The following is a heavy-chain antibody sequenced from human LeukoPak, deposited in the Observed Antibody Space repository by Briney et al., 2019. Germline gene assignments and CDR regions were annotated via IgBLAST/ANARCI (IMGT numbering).Heavy chain of an antibody. CDR3: AKAVQWLVYAYYYYGMDV. D-gene: IGHD6-19*01. CDR1: GFTFSSYG. Sequence: GGSLRLSCAASGFTFSSYGMHWLRQAPGKGLEWVAVISYDGSNKYYADSVKGRFTISRDNSKNTLYLQMNSLRAEDTAVYYCAKAVQWLVYAYYYYGMDVWGQGTTVTVSS. J-gene: IGHJ6*02. V-gene: IGHV3-30*18. CDR2: ISYDGSNK.